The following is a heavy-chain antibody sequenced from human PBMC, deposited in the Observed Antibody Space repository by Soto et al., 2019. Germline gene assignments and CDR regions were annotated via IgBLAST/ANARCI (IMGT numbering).Heavy chain of an antibody. V-gene: IGHV1-18*01. D-gene: IGHD2-2*01. CDR1: GYTFTSYG. J-gene: IGHJ6*03. CDR2: ISAYNGNT. Sequence: ASVKVSCKASGYTFTSYGISCVRQAPGQGLEWMGWISAYNGNTNYAQKLQGRVTMTTDTSTSTAYMELRSLRSDDTAVYYCARAYCSSTSCYFDYYYYYMEVWGKGTTVTVSS. CDR3: ARAYCSSTSCYFDYYYYYMEV.